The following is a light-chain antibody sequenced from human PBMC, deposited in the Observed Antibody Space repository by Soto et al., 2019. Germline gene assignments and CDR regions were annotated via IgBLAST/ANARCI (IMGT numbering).Light chain of an antibody. CDR3: AQYYSFPHT. Sequence: VIWMTQSPSLLSASAGGRVTLTCRASQDVGTYLAWYQQKPGKAPELLIYRASSLRSGVPDRFTGRGSGTDFTLTINRLQSEDFGTYHCAQYYSFPHTFGQGTKLEI. CDR1: QDVGTY. CDR2: RAS. J-gene: IGKJ2*01. V-gene: IGKV1D-8*01.